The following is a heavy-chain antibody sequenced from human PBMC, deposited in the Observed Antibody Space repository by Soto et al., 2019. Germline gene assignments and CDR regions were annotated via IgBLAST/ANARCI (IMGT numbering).Heavy chain of an antibody. V-gene: IGHV3-21*01. D-gene: IGHD5-18*01. CDR1: GFTFSSYT. CDR3: ASGYGSADY. J-gene: IGHJ4*02. CDR2: ISSGSNYI. Sequence: EVQLVESGGGLVKPGGSLRLSCAASGFTFSSYTMNWVRQAPDKGLEWVSSISSGSNYIYYADSVKGRFTISRDNAKNSLYLQMNSLRAEDTAVYYCASGYGSADYWGQGTLVTVSS.